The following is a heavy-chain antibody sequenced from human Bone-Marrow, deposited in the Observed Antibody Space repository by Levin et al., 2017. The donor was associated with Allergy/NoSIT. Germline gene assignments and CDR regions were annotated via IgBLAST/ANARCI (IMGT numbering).Heavy chain of an antibody. D-gene: IGHD6-19*01. J-gene: IGHJ4*02. V-gene: IGHV3-33*01. CDR1: GFTFSSYG. Sequence: QPGGSLRLSCAASGFTFSSYGMHWVRQAPGKGLEWVAVIWYDGSNKYYADSVKGRFTISRDNSKNTLYLQMNSLRAEDTAVYYCARDLNLWGSSGNVDYWGQGTLVTVS. CDR2: IWYDGSNK. CDR3: ARDLNLWGSSGNVDY.